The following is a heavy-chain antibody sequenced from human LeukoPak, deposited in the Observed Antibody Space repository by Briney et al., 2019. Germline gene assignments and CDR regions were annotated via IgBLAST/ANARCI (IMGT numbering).Heavy chain of an antibody. CDR1: GFTFSSYA. V-gene: IGHV3-30*04. D-gene: IGHD3-9*01. CDR3: ARAILYYDILTGYYINYFDY. Sequence: GGSLRLSCAASGFTFSSYAMHWVRQAPGKGLEWVAVISYDGSNKYYADSVKGRFTISRDNSKNTLYLQMNSLRAEDTAVYYCARAILYYDILTGYYINYFDYWGQGTLVTVSS. J-gene: IGHJ4*02. CDR2: ISYDGSNK.